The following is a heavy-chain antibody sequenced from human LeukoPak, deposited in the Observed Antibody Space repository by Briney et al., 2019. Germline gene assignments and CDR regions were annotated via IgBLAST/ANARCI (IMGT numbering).Heavy chain of an antibody. CDR3: ARDLDWGSRGFDY. V-gene: IGHV1-2*02. CDR1: GYTFTGYY. J-gene: IGHJ4*02. D-gene: IGHD3/OR15-3a*01. Sequence: ASVKVSCKASGYTFTGYYMHWVRRAPGQGLEWMGWINPNSGGTNYAQKFQGRVTMTRDTSISTAYMELSRLRSDDTAVYYCARDLDWGSRGFDYWGQGTLVTVSS. CDR2: INPNSGGT.